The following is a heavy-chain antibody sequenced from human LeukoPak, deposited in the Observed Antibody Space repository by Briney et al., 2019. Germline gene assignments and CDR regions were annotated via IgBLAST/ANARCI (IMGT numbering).Heavy chain of an antibody. CDR3: ARDLEDGVGATY. J-gene: IGHJ4*02. V-gene: IGHV3-21*01. CDR1: GFTFSSYN. Sequence: GGSLRLSCGASGFTFSSYNMNWVRQAPGKGLEWVSSISSSSNYIYYADSVKGRFTISRDNAKNSLYLQMNSLRAEDTAVYYCARDLEDGVGATYWGQGTLVTVSS. CDR2: ISSSSNYI. D-gene: IGHD1-26*01.